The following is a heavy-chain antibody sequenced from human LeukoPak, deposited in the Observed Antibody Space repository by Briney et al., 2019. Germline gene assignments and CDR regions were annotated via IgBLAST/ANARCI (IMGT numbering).Heavy chain of an antibody. CDR3: ARGPNRYYFDY. CDR2: IYYSGST. CDR1: GGSTSSYY. Sequence: SETLSLTCTVSGGSTSSYYWSWIRQPPGKGLEWIGHIYYSGSTNYSPSLKSRVTISVDTSKNQFSPKLTSVTPADTAVYYCARGPNRYYFDYWGQGTLVTVSS. D-gene: IGHD1-14*01. V-gene: IGHV4-59*01. J-gene: IGHJ4*02.